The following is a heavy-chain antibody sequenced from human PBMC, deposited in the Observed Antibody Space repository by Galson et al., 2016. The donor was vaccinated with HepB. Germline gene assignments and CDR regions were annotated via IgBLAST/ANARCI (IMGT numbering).Heavy chain of an antibody. CDR2: LSSSGGST. CDR3: AKDVPQRSWYGGSYFDY. V-gene: IGHV3-23*01. D-gene: IGHD6-13*01. Sequence: SLRLSCAASGFTFSSYAMSWVCQAPGKGLEWVSTLSSSGGSTYYADPVKGRFTISRDNSKNTLHLQMNSLRVEDTAVYYCAKDVPQRSWYGGSYFDYWGQGTLVTVSS. J-gene: IGHJ4*02. CDR1: GFTFSSYA.